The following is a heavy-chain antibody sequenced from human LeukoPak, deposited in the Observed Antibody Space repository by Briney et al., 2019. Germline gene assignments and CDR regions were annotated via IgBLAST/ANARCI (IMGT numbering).Heavy chain of an antibody. Sequence: SETLSLTCAVYGGSFSGYYWSWIRQPPGKGLEWIGKINHSGSTNYNPSLKSRVTISVDTSKNQFSLKLSSVTAADTAVYYCARGLQYYDILTGYYHLSYFDYWGQGTLVTVSS. CDR2: INHSGST. D-gene: IGHD3-9*01. V-gene: IGHV4-34*01. J-gene: IGHJ4*02. CDR1: GGSFSGYY. CDR3: ARGLQYYDILTGYYHLSYFDY.